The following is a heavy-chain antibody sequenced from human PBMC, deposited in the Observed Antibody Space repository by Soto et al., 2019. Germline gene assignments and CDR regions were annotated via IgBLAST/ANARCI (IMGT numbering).Heavy chain of an antibody. Sequence: GESLKISCKGSGYSFTSYWIGWVRQMPGKGLEWMGIIYPGDSDTRYSPSFQGQVTISADKSISTAYLQWSSLKASDTAMYYCARLRSSYSSSWYWAFDVCGQGTMVTVSS. CDR2: IYPGDSDT. V-gene: IGHV5-51*01. CDR3: ARLRSSYSSSWYWAFDV. D-gene: IGHD6-13*01. J-gene: IGHJ3*01. CDR1: GYSFTSYW.